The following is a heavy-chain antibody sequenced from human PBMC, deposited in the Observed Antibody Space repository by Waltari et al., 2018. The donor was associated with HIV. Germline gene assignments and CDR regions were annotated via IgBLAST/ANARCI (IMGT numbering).Heavy chain of an antibody. CDR1: GGSIRSGGSY. CDR3: ARDRAWTYPSWFFDV. D-gene: IGHD5-12*01. Sequence: QVQLQESGPGLVKPSQTLSLTCTVSGGSIRSGGSYWNWIRQYPGKGLEWIGYLYYSGDTHYNPSLKSRVIISVDTSKSQFSLRLSSVTAADTAVYYCARDRAWTYPSWFFDVWGRGTLVTVSS. CDR2: LYYSGDT. J-gene: IGHJ2*01. V-gene: IGHV4-31*03.